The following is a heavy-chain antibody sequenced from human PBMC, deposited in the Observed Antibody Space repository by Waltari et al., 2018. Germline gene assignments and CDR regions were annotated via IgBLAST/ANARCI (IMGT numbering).Heavy chain of an antibody. CDR2: SNADGIAT. CDR3: AIQISGVVF. D-gene: IGHD3-3*01. Sequence: EVQLVESGGGLVQPGGSLRLSCAASGFTFSAYRMHWVRQAPGKGLVWVSLSNADGIATLYADSGKGRFTMSRDNAKDTLYLQMNSLRGEDTSVYYCAIQISGVVFWGQGTLVTVSS. CDR1: GFTFSAYR. J-gene: IGHJ4*02. V-gene: IGHV3-74*01.